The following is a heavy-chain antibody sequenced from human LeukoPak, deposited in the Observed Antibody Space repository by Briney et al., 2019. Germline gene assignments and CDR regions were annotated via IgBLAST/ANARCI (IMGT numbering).Heavy chain of an antibody. Sequence: PGGSLRLSCAASGFTFSSYSLNWVRQAPGKGLEWVSSISSSSRHIYYADSVEGRFTVFRDDAKNSLFLQMDSLRVEDTAMYYCVRDFSTVTTAYLHHWGQGTLLTVSS. J-gene: IGHJ1*01. D-gene: IGHD4-17*01. CDR1: GFTFSSYS. CDR2: ISSSSRHI. V-gene: IGHV3-21*04. CDR3: VRDFSTVTTAYLHH.